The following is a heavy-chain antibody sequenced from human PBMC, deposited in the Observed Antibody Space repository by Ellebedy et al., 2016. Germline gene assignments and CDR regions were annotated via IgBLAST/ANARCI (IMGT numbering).Heavy chain of an antibody. CDR3: AKEVPFDY. Sequence: GESLKISXAASGFTVSSNYMSWVRQAPGKGLEWVSVIYSGGSTYYADSVKGRFTISRDNSKNTLYLQMNSLRAEDTAVYYCAKEVPFDYWGQGTLVTVSS. D-gene: IGHD3-10*01. CDR1: GFTVSSNY. V-gene: IGHV3-53*01. CDR2: IYSGGST. J-gene: IGHJ4*02.